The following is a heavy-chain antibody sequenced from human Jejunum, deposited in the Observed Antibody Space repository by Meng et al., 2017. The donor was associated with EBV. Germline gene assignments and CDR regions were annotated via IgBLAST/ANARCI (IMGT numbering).Heavy chain of an antibody. D-gene: IGHD2-15*01. CDR1: VYSCVGDS. Sequence: LAYTGDEETRLGSVVQSSNKCSVYSCVGDSTHMWRQGPGQALEWMGRINRDSGAKNYAQKFQGRVTLTRDTSISTAYMELSRLQSDDTAVYFCAREGYCSGDNCYPAGFWGKGSLVTVSS. V-gene: IGHV1-2*06. J-gene: IGHJ4*02. CDR2: INRDSGAK. CDR3: AREGYCSGDNCYPAGF.